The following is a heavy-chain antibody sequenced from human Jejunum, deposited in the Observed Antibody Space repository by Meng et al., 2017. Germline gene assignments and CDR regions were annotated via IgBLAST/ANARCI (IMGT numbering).Heavy chain of an antibody. Sequence: QVRLVRFGAEVQKPGAAVQVSCKATGYTFTTYLIHWVRQAPGQGLEYMGIISPSRDYTKYAQKFKGRVTITRDTSASTTYMELSSLRSEDTAVYFCARERQTSGEDYWGQGTLVTVSS. V-gene: IGHV1-46*01. CDR2: ISPSRDYT. J-gene: IGHJ4*02. CDR1: GYTFTTYL. CDR3: ARERQTSGEDY. D-gene: IGHD2-15*01.